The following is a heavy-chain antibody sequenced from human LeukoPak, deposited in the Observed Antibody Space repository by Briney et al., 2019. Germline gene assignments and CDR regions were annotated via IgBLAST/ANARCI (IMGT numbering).Heavy chain of an antibody. CDR2: ISSSSSYI. CDR1: GFTFSSYS. V-gene: IGHV3-21*01. D-gene: IGHD3-9*01. J-gene: IGHJ3*02. Sequence: GGSLRLSCAPSGFTFSSYSMNWVRQAPGKGLEWVSSISSSSSYIYYADSVKGRFTISRDYAKNSLYLQMNSLRAEDTAVYYRARDYYDILTGYEGAFDIWGQGTMVTVSS. CDR3: ARDYYDILTGYEGAFDI.